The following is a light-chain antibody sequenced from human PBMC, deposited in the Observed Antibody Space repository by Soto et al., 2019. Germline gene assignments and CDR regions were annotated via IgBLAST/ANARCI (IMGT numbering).Light chain of an antibody. J-gene: IGKJ3*01. Sequence: DIQMTQSPSSLSASVGDGVTITCRASQTISSYLNWYQQKPGKAPRLLIYAASTLQSGVPSRFSGRGFATDFTLTINSLQHEDFATYYCQQSYSTPFSFVPGTKVEIK. CDR2: AAS. CDR3: QQSYSTPFS. V-gene: IGKV1-39*01. CDR1: QTISSY.